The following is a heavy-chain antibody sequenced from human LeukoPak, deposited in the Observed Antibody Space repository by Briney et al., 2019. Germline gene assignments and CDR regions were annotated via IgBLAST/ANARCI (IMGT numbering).Heavy chain of an antibody. CDR3: ARSQHDYGSSVTWFDP. Sequence: PSETLSLTCTVSGCTISSSSFFWGWIRQPPGRGLEWIGSIDYSGSTYYTPSRKSRVTMYVDTSKNQFTLKLSSVTDADTAVYYCARSQHDYGSSVTWFDPWGQGTLVTVSS. D-gene: IGHD6-6*01. CDR2: IDYSGST. J-gene: IGHJ5*02. CDR1: GCTISSSSFF. V-gene: IGHV4-39*01.